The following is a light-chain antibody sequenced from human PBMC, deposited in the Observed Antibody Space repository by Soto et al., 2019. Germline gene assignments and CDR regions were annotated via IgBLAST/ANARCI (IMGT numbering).Light chain of an antibody. J-gene: IGKJ2*01. CDR3: QEYYTTKYI. CDR2: WAS. V-gene: IGKV4-1*01. CDR1: QSVLYSSDNMNY. Sequence: IVLTQSPDSLAVSLGERATINCKSSQSVLYSSDNMNYLAWYQQKPGQPPKLLIYWASTREYGVPDRFSGSGSGTDFTLTISSMQAEDVAVYYCQEYYTTKYIFGQGTKLQIK.